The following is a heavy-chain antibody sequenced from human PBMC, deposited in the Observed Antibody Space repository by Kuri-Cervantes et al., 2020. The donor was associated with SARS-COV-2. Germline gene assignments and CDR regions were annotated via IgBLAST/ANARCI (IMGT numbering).Heavy chain of an antibody. J-gene: IGHJ4*02. Sequence: GESLKISCAASGFTFSSYSMNWVRQAPGKGLEWVSSLSSSGSTMYYADSVNGRFTVSRDNAKNSVSLEMNSLRAEDTAVYYCARALYSSSGPDYWGQGTLVTVSS. CDR3: ARALYSSSGPDY. V-gene: IGHV3-21*04. D-gene: IGHD6-13*01. CDR2: LSSSGSTM. CDR1: GFTFSSYS.